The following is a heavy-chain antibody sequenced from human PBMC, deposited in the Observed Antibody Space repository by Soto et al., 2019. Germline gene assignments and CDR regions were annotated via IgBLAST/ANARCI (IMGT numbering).Heavy chain of an antibody. Sequence: PGESLRLSCAASGFTFSRDTMSWVRQAPGKGLEWVSRIRGSTSTIYYADSVKGRFTISRDNAKNSVYLQMNSLRDEDTAVYYCARDNGYFDSWGQGTLVTVSS. CDR1: GFTFSRDT. CDR3: ARDNGYFDS. V-gene: IGHV3-48*02. J-gene: IGHJ4*02. CDR2: IRGSTSTI.